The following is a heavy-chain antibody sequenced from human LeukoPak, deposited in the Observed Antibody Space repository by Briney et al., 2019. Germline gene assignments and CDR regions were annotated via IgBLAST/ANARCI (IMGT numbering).Heavy chain of an antibody. CDR3: ASSSSGWYYFDY. J-gene: IGHJ4*02. Sequence: PSETLSLTCTVSGGSISSYYWSWLRQPPGKGLEWIGYIYYSGSTNYNPSLKSRVTISVDTSKNQFSLKLSSVTAADTAVYYCASSSSGWYYFDYWGQGTLVTVSS. V-gene: IGHV4-59*01. CDR1: GGSISSYY. CDR2: IYYSGST. D-gene: IGHD6-19*01.